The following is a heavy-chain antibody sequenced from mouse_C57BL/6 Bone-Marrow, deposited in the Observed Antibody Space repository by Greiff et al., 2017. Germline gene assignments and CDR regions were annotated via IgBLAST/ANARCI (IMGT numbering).Heavy chain of an antibody. D-gene: IGHD2-1*01. CDR3: ARLGNYEGYFDV. CDR2: INSDGGST. CDR1: EYEFPSHD. J-gene: IGHJ1*03. V-gene: IGHV5-2*01. Sequence: EVQLVESGGGLVQPGESLKLSCESNEYEFPSHDMSWVRKTPEKRLELVAAINSDGGSTYYPETMEGQFTISGDNTTKTLYLQMSSLRSEDTALDYCARLGNYEGYFDVWGTGTTVTVSS.